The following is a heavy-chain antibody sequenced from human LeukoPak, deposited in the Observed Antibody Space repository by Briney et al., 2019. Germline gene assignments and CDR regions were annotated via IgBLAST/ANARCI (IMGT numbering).Heavy chain of an antibody. CDR1: GFTFSSYA. CDR2: ISGSGGST. J-gene: IGHJ4*02. V-gene: IGHV3-23*01. CDR3: AKAYGDYGGGFDY. Sequence: PGGSLRLSCGASGFTFSSYAMSWVRQAPGKGLEWVSAISGSGGSTYYEDSVKGRFTISRDNSKNKLYLQMNSLRAKDTAVYYCAKAYGDYGGGFDYWGQGTLVTVSS. D-gene: IGHD4-17*01.